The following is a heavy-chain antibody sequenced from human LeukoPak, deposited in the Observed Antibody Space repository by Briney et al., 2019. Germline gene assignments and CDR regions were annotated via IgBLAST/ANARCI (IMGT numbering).Heavy chain of an antibody. CDR3: ARQYSSEFDY. V-gene: IGHV3-30*02. CDR1: GFTFSRFV. Sequence: PGGSLRLSCAASGFTFSRFVMHWVRQAPGKGLEWVALIRYDGSDKYYADSVRGRFTISRDNSKNTFYLQMDSLRTDDTAVYYCARQYSSEFDYWGQGTLVTVSS. CDR2: IRYDGSDK. J-gene: IGHJ4*02. D-gene: IGHD6-19*01.